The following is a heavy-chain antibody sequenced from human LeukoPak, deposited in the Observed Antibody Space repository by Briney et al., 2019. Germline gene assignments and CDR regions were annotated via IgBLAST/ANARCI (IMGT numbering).Heavy chain of an antibody. Sequence: SETLSLTCTVSGGSISSYYWSWLRQPPGKGLEWIGYIYYSGSTNYNPSLKSRVTISVDTSKNQFSLKLSSVTAADTAVYYCARDRSFDYWGQGTLVTVSS. V-gene: IGHV4-59*01. CDR3: ARDRSFDY. CDR2: IYYSGST. CDR1: GGSISSYY. J-gene: IGHJ4*02.